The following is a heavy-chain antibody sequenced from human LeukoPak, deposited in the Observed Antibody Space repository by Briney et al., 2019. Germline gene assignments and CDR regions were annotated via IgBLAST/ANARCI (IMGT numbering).Heavy chain of an antibody. CDR3: ARGSYSGSYYWFDP. CDR1: GSSISSGYY. D-gene: IGHD1-26*01. J-gene: IGHJ5*02. CDR2: IYHNGST. Sequence: SETLSLTCTVSGSSISSGYYWGWIRQSPGKGLEWIGTIYHNGSTYYNPSLRSRVTMSVDTSKNQFSLKLSSVTAADTAVYYCARGSYSGSYYWFDPWGQGTLVTVSS. V-gene: IGHV4-38-2*02.